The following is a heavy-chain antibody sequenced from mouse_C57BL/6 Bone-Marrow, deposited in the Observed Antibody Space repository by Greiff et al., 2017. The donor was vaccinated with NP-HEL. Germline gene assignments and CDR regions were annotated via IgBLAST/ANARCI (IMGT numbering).Heavy chain of an antibody. CDR2: ISGGGGNT. D-gene: IGHD1-1*01. CDR3: ARVVQSYYFDY. V-gene: IGHV5-9*01. J-gene: IGHJ2*01. CDR1: GFTFSSYT. Sequence: EVMLVESGGGLVKPGGSLKLSCAASGFTFSSYTMSWVRQTPEKRLEWVATISGGGGNTYYPDSVKGRFTISRDNAKNPLYLQMSSLRSEDTALYYCARVVQSYYFDYWGQGTTLTVSS.